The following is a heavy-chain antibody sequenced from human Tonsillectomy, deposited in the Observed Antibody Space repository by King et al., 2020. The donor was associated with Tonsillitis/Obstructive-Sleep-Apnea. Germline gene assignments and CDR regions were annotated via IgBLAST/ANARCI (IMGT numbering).Heavy chain of an antibody. CDR2: IFSNDEK. Sequence: TLQESGPVLVKPTETLTLTCTVSGFSLSNARMGVSWIRQPPGQALEWLAHIFSNDEKSYSTSLKSRLTISKDTSKSQVVLTMTNMGPVDTATYYCARTAKYSGYDDAFDIWGQGTMVTVSP. J-gene: IGHJ3*02. CDR1: GFSLSNARMG. CDR3: ARTAKYSGYDDAFDI. V-gene: IGHV2-26*01. D-gene: IGHD5-12*01.